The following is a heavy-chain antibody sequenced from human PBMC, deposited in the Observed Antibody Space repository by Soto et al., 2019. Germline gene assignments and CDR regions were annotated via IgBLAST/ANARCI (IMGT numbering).Heavy chain of an antibody. CDR3: AREDYYYYGMDV. J-gene: IGHJ6*02. Sequence: EVQLVESGGGLDKRGGSLRLSCAASGFTFSSYSMNWVRQAPGKGLEWVSSISSSSSYIYYADSVKGRFTISRDNAKNSLYLQMNSLRAEDTAVYYCAREDYYYYGMDVWGQGTTVTVSS. CDR2: ISSSSSYI. CDR1: GFTFSSYS. V-gene: IGHV3-21*01.